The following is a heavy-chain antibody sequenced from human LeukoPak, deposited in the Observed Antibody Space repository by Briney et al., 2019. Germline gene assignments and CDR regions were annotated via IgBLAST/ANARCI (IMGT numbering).Heavy chain of an antibody. D-gene: IGHD2-2*02. CDR1: GFTVSSNY. V-gene: IGHV3-53*01. J-gene: IGHJ3*02. CDR2: IYSGGST. Sequence: QPGGSLRLSCAASGFTVSSNYMSWVRQAPGKGLEWVSFIYSGGSTYYADSVQGRFTISRDNAKNTLYLQMNSLRAEDTALYYCARGEYPHAFDIWGQGTMVSVSS. CDR3: ARGEYPHAFDI.